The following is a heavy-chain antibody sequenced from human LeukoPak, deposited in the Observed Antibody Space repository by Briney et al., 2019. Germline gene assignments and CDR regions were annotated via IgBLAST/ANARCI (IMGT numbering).Heavy chain of an antibody. Sequence: SETLSLTCTVSGGSISSYYWNWIRQPPGKGLEWIGYIYYSGSTKYNPSLKSRVTTSVDTSKNQFSLNLTSVTAADTAVYYCARDGGFGELATWGQGTLVTVSS. J-gene: IGHJ4*02. CDR1: GGSISSYY. CDR2: IYYSGST. CDR3: ARDGGFGELAT. D-gene: IGHD3-10*01. V-gene: IGHV4-59*01.